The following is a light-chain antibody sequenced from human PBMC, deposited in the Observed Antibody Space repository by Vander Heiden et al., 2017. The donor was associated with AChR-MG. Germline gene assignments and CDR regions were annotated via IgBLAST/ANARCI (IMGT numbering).Light chain of an antibody. Sequence: QSVLTQPPSAPAAPGQTVTIPRTGTRSHLGGGYDVHWYQQRPGTAPKLLIQSNNQRPSGVPDRFSGSRSGTSASLSITGLQAEDEADYYCQSDDSSLSGWVFGGGTKLTVL. CDR1: RSHLGGGYD. J-gene: IGLJ3*02. V-gene: IGLV1-40*01. CDR2: SNN. CDR3: QSDDSSLSGWV.